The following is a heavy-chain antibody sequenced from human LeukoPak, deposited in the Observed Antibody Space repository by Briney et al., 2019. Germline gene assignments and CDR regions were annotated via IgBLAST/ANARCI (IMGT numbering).Heavy chain of an antibody. D-gene: IGHD3-10*01. V-gene: IGHV1-46*01. CDR2: INPSGGST. Sequence: ASVKVSCKASGYTFTSYYMHWARQAPGQGLEWMGIINPSGGSTSYAQKFQGRVTMTRDTSTSTVYMELSSLRSEDTAVYYCARNYGSGSYYKFPDYWGQGTLVTVSS. CDR1: GYTFTSYY. CDR3: ARNYGSGSYYKFPDY. J-gene: IGHJ4*02.